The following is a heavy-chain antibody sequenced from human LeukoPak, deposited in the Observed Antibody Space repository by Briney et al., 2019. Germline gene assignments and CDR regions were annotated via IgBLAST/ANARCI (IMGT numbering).Heavy chain of an antibody. D-gene: IGHD4-17*01. CDR1: GFTFSSYG. CDR3: AKDHTVTTFYYYYYYMDF. V-gene: IGHV3-30*02. Sequence: GGSLRLSCAASGFTFSSYGMYWVRQAPGKGLEWMAFIRYDGSNKYYADSVKRRFTISRENSKNTLYLQMNILRAEDTAVYYCAKDHTVTTFYYYYYYMDFWGKGTTVTISS. J-gene: IGHJ6*03. CDR2: IRYDGSNK.